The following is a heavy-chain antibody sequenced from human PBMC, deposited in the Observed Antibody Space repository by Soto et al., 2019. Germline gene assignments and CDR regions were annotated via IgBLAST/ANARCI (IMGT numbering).Heavy chain of an antibody. CDR2: IYYSGST. J-gene: IGHJ4*02. V-gene: IGHV4-31*03. CDR1: GGSISSGGYY. CDR3: ARHDCSSTSCYVFFDY. Sequence: SETLSLTCTVSGGSISSGGYYWSWIRQHPGKGLEWIGYIYYSGSTYYNPSLKSRVTISVDTSKNQFSLKLSSVTAADTAVYYCARHDCSSTSCYVFFDYWGQGTLVTVSS. D-gene: IGHD2-2*01.